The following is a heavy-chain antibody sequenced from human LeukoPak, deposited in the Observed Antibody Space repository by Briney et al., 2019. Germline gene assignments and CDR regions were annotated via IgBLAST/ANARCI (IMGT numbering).Heavy chain of an antibody. CDR3: ARGGTAMSNFDY. CDR1: GFTFSSYA. Sequence: GGSLRLSCAASGFTFSSYAMHWVRQAPGKGLEWVAVIPYDGSNKYYADSVKGRFTISRDNSKNTLYLQMNSLRAEDTAVYYCARGGTAMSNFDYWGQGTLVTVSS. V-gene: IGHV3-30*01. D-gene: IGHD5-18*01. CDR2: IPYDGSNK. J-gene: IGHJ4*02.